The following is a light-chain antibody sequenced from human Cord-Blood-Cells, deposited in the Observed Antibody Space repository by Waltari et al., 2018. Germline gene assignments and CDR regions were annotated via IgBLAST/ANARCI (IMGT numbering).Light chain of an antibody. J-gene: IGLJ3*02. CDR2: EDN. CDR3: QSYDSSNWV. V-gene: IGLV6-57*01. CDR1: SGSIASNY. Sequence: SESPGKTVTISCTRSSGSIASNYVQWYQQRPGSSPTTVIYEDNQRPSGVPDRFSGSIGSSSNSASLTISGLKTEDEADYYCQSYDSSNWVFGGGTKLTVL.